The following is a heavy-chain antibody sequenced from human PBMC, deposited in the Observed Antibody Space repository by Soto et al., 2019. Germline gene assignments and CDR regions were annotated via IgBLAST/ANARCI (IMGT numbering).Heavy chain of an antibody. CDR2: ISYDGSNK. CDR3: AKDSYYGSGSYYYYYYYMDV. Sequence: GGSLRLSCAASGLTFSSYGMHWVRQAPGKGLEWVAVISYDGSNKYYADSVKGRFTISRDNSKNTLYLQMNSLRAEDTAVYYCAKDSYYGSGSYYYYYYYMDVWGKGTTVTVSS. V-gene: IGHV3-30*18. D-gene: IGHD3-10*01. CDR1: GLTFSSYG. J-gene: IGHJ6*03.